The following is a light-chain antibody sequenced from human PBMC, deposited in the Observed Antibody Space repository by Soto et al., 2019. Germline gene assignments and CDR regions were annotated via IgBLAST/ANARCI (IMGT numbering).Light chain of an antibody. CDR1: QSVSSSY. V-gene: IGKV3-20*01. Sequence: EIVLTQSPGTLSLSPGERATLSCRASQSVSSSYLAWYQQKPGQAPRLIIYGASSRATGIPDRFSGSGSGTDLTLTISRLEPEDFAVYYCQQYGSSPLFTFGPGTKVDIK. CDR2: GAS. J-gene: IGKJ3*01. CDR3: QQYGSSPLFT.